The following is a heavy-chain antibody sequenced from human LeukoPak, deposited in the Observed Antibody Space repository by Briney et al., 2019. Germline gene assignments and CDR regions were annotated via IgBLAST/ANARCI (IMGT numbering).Heavy chain of an antibody. CDR2: IRSKAYGGTT. D-gene: IGHD5-18*01. CDR1: GFTFGDYA. Sequence: AGGSLRLSCTASGFTFGDYAMSWVRQAPGKGLEWVGFIRSKAYGGTTEYAASVKGRFTISRDDSKSIAYLQMNSLKTEDTAVYYCTRDQGYSYADAFDIWGQGTMVTVSS. CDR3: TRDQGYSYADAFDI. V-gene: IGHV3-49*04. J-gene: IGHJ3*02.